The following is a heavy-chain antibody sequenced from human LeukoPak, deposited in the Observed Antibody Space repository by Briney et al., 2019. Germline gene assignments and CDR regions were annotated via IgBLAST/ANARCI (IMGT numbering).Heavy chain of an antibody. CDR2: INPNSGGT. J-gene: IGHJ4*02. V-gene: IGHV1-2*06. CDR3: ARVGSTVTTSFDY. D-gene: IGHD4-17*01. CDR1: GYTFTGYY. Sequence: GASVKVSCKASGYTFTGYYMHWVRQAPGQGLEWMGRINPNSGGTNYAQKFQGRVTMTSDTSISTAYLELSRLRADDTAVYYCARVGSTVTTSFDYWGQGTLVTVSS.